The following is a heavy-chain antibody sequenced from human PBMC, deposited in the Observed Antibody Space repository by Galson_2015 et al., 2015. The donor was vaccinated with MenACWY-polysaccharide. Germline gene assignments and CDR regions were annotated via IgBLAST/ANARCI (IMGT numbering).Heavy chain of an antibody. V-gene: IGHV1-3*01. J-gene: IGHJ6*02. CDR3: ARESVVAPAASCGDYYYGMYV. Sequence: SVKVSCKASGYTFTSYAMNWVRQAPGQRLEWMGWINAGNGNTKYSQKFQGRVTITRDTSASTAYMELSSLRSEDTAVYYCARESVVAPAASCGDYYYGMYVWGQGTTVTVSS. D-gene: IGHD2-2*01. CDR2: INAGNGNT. CDR1: GYTFTSYA.